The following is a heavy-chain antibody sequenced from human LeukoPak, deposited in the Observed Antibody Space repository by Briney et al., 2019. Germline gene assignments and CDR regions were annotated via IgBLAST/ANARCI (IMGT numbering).Heavy chain of an antibody. D-gene: IGHD1-26*01. CDR3: ARHSPVGIHYFDY. V-gene: IGHV4-39*01. Sequence: SETLSLTCTVSGGSISSSSYYWGWIRQPPGKGLEWIGSIYYSGSTYYNPSLKSRVTISVDTSKNQFSLKLSSVTAADTAVYYCARHSPVGIHYFDYWGQGTLVTVSS. CDR1: GGSISSSSYY. J-gene: IGHJ4*02. CDR2: IYYSGST.